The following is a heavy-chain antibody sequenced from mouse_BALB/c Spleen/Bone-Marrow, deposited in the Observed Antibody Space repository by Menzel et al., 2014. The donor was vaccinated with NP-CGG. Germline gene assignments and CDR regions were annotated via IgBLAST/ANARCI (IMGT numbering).Heavy chain of an antibody. V-gene: IGHV1S130*01. CDR1: GYTFTSSW. J-gene: IGHJ4*01. CDR3: AIHGEAMDY. Sequence: VQLQESGSVLVRPGASVKLSCKASGYTFTSSWMHWAKQRPGQGLEWIGEIHPNSGNTNYNEKFKGKATLTVDTSSSTAYVDLSSLTSEDSAIYYCAIHGEAMDYWGQGTSVTVSS. CDR2: IHPNSGNT.